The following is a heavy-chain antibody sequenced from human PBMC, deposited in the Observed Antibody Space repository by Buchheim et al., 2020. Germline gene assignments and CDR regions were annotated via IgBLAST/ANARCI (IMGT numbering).Heavy chain of an antibody. CDR2: ISGNGDDT. D-gene: IGHD6-19*01. Sequence: EVQLLESGGGLVQPGGSLRLSCAASGFIFSYYAMSWVRQAPGKGLEWVSSISGNGDDTYYIDSVRGRFTISRDSSKNTLYLQLSSLRAEDTAVYYCAKGSRSSGYYFDLWGQGTL. CDR1: GFIFSYYA. CDR3: AKGSRSSGYYFDL. J-gene: IGHJ4*02. V-gene: IGHV3-23*01.